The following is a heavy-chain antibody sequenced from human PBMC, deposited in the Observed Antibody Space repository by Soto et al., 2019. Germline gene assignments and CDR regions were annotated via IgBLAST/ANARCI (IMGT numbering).Heavy chain of an antibody. V-gene: IGHV3-33*01. J-gene: IGHJ4*02. CDR3: ARAVAGTLDY. CDR2: IWYDGSNK. Sequence: QVQLVESGGGVVQPGRSLRLSCAASGFTFSSYGMHWVRQAPGKGREWVAVIWYDGSNKYYADSVKGRFTISRDNSKNTLYLQMNSLRAEDTAVYYCARAVAGTLDYWGQGTLVTVSS. CDR1: GFTFSSYG. D-gene: IGHD6-19*01.